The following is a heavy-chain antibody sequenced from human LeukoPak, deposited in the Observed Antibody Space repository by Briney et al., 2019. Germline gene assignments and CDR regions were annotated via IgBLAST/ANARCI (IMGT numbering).Heavy chain of an antibody. CDR2: IYTSGST. J-gene: IGHJ6*03. CDR3: ARAQRGGDSYYYYYYYMDV. CDR1: GGSISSGSYY. V-gene: IGHV4-61*02. D-gene: IGHD4-17*01. Sequence: SQTLSLTCTVSGGSISSGSYYWSWIRQPAGKRLEWIGRIYTSGSTNYNPSLKSRVTISVDTSKNQFSLKLSSVTAADTAVYYCARAQRGGDSYYYYYYYMDVWGKGTTVTVSS.